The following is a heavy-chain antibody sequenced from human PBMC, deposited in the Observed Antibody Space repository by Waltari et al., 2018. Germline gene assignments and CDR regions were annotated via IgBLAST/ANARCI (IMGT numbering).Heavy chain of an antibody. CDR2: IYHGDSET. V-gene: IGHV5-51*01. CDR3: VRQVGTNWLDP. J-gene: IGHJ5*02. Sequence: DVQLVQSGAEVKKPGESLKISCQVSGYTFTNYWIGWVRQLPGKGLEWMGIIYHGDSETTYSPSFEGRVTISVDKSTSTAYLQWSSLKASDTAMYYCVRQVGTNWLDPWGQGTQVTVSS. D-gene: IGHD1-26*01. CDR1: GYTFTNYW.